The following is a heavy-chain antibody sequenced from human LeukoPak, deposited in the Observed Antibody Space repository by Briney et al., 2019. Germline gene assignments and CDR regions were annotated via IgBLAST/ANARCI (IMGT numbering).Heavy chain of an antibody. CDR1: GGTFSSYA. D-gene: IGHD1-26*01. V-gene: IGHV1-24*01. J-gene: IGHJ4*02. Sequence: GASVKVSCKASGGTFSSYAISWVRQAPGKGLEWMGGFDPEDGETIYAQKFQGRVTMTEDTSTDTAYMELSSLRSEDTAVYYCATAPGSYYDYWGQGTLVTVSS. CDR2: FDPEDGET. CDR3: ATAPGSYYDY.